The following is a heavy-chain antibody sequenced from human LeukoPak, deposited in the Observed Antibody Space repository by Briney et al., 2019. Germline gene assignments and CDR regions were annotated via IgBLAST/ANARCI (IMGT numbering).Heavy chain of an antibody. V-gene: IGHV3-66*01. CDR2: IYSGGST. Sequence: GGSLRLSCAASGFTVSSNYMSWVRQAPGKGLEWVSVIYSGGSTYYADSVKGRFTISRDNSKNTLYLQMNSLRAEDTAVYYCARVSWYYYGSSGYFDYWGQGTLVTVSS. J-gene: IGHJ4*02. CDR3: ARVSWYYYGSSGYFDY. D-gene: IGHD3-22*01. CDR1: GFTVSSNY.